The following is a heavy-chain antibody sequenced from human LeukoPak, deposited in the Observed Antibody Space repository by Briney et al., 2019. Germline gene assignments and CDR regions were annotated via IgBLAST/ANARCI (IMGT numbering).Heavy chain of an antibody. CDR3: ARCTTGKTFGSLREIKKSREIDY. Sequence: PGGSLRLSCAASGFTFSSYAMSWVRQAPGKGLEWVSSISSSSSYIYYADSVKGRFTISRDNAKNSLFLQMDSLRGEDTAVYYCARCTTGKTFGSLREIKKSREIDYWGQGTLVTVSS. V-gene: IGHV3-21*01. D-gene: IGHD1-1*01. J-gene: IGHJ4*02. CDR2: ISSSSSYI. CDR1: GFTFSSYA.